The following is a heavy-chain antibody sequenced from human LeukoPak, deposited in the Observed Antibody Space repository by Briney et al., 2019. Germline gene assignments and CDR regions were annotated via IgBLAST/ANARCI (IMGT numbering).Heavy chain of an antibody. V-gene: IGHV3-30-3*01. D-gene: IGHD1-14*01. J-gene: IGHJ4*02. CDR1: GFTFSSYA. CDR2: ISYDGSNK. CDR3: ARVINGYLDY. Sequence: PGGSLRLSCAASGFTFSSYAMHWVRQAPGKGLEWVAVISYDGSNKYYADSVKGRFTISRDNSKNTLYLQMNSLRAEDAAVYYCARVINGYLDYWGQGTLVTVSS.